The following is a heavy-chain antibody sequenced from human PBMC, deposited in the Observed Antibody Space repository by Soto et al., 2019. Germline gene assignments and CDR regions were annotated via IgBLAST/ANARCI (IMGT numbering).Heavy chain of an antibody. CDR3: AKDGEETERYSNYPPYYYYGMDV. CDR2: ISYDGSNK. Sequence: QVQLVESGGGVVQPGRSLRLSCAASGFTFSSYGMHWVRQAPGKGLEWVAVISYDGSNKYYADSVKGRFTISTDNSKNTLYLQMHSLRAEDTAVYYCAKDGEETERYSNYPPYYYYGMDVWGQGTTVTVSS. CDR1: GFTFSSYG. V-gene: IGHV3-30*18. D-gene: IGHD4-4*01. J-gene: IGHJ6*02.